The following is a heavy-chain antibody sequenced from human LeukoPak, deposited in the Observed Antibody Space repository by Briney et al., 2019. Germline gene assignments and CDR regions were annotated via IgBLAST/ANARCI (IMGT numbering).Heavy chain of an antibody. J-gene: IGHJ6*03. V-gene: IGHV4-38-2*01. Sequence: SETLSLTCAVSGYSISSDYYWGWIRQPPGKGLEWIGSIYHSGSTYYNPSLKSRVTISVDTSKNPFSLKLSSVTAADTAVYYCARLGPAAPYYYMDVWGKGTTVTVSS. CDR3: ARLGPAAPYYYMDV. CDR1: GYSISSDYY. CDR2: IYHSGST. D-gene: IGHD6-13*01.